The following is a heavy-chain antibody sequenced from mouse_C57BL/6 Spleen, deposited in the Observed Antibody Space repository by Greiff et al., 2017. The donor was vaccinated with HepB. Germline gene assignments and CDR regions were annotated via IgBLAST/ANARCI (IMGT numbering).Heavy chain of an antibody. J-gene: IGHJ1*03. V-gene: IGHV1-55*01. Sequence: QVQLQQPGAELVKPGASVKMSCKASGYTFTSYWITWVKQRPGQGLEWIGDIYPGSGSTNYNEKFKSKATLTVDTSSSTAYMQLSSLTSEDSAVYYCARGDGYYVYFDVWGTGTTVTVSS. CDR3: ARGDGYYVYFDV. CDR1: GYTFTSYW. CDR2: IYPGSGST. D-gene: IGHD2-3*01.